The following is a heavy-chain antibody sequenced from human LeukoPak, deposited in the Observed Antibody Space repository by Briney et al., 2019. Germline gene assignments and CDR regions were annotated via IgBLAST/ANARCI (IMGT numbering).Heavy chain of an antibody. J-gene: IGHJ4*02. D-gene: IGHD1-26*01. CDR2: INQDGSAT. CDR3: AIAAGWEQAY. Sequence: GGSLRLSCAASGFAFSTYWMSWVRQAPGKGLEWVANINQDGSATNYVDSAKGRFIVSRDNAKNSVFLQMSSLRAEDTAVYYCAIAAGWEQAYWGQGTLVTVSS. CDR1: GFAFSTYW. V-gene: IGHV3-7*01.